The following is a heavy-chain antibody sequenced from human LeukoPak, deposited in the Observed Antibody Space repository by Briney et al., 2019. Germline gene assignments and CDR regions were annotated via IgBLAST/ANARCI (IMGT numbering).Heavy chain of an antibody. V-gene: IGHV3-23*01. Sequence: PGGSLRLSCAASGFIFSSYAMSWVRQAPGKGLEWVSAISGGGDNTYYAASVKGRFTTTRDNSKNTLYLQMSSLRAEDTALYYCATPRSSYYYYGMDVWGQGTTVIVSS. CDR3: ATPRSSYYYYGMDV. CDR2: ISGGGDNT. J-gene: IGHJ6*02. CDR1: GFIFSSYA.